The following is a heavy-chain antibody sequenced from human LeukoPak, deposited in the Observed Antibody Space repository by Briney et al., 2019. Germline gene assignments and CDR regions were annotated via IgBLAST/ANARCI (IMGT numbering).Heavy chain of an antibody. J-gene: IGHJ5*02. CDR1: GFTFSDYW. Sequence: PGGSLRLFCAASGFTFSDYWMSWVRQAPGKGLVWVSRIKSDGSIATYADSVKGRFSISRDNAKNTLYLQMNSLRAEDTAFYYCAKSDYFDPWGLGTLVTVSS. D-gene: IGHD1-26*01. V-gene: IGHV3-74*01. CDR2: IKSDGSIA. CDR3: AKSDYFDP.